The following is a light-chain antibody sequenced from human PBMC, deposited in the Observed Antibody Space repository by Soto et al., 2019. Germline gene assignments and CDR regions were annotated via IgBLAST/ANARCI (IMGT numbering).Light chain of an antibody. Sequence: EIVLTRSPGTLSLSPEERATLSCRASQNVSNYLAWYQRKPGQAPRLLIYGASGRATGIPDRFSGSGSGTDFTLTISRLEPEDFAVYYCHQYGGSPQTFGQGTKVDIK. CDR3: HQYGGSPQT. J-gene: IGKJ1*01. CDR1: QNVSNY. CDR2: GAS. V-gene: IGKV3-20*01.